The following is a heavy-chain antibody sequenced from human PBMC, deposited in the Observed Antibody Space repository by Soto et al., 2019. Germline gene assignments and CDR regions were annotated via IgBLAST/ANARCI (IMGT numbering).Heavy chain of an antibody. D-gene: IGHD4-17*01. J-gene: IGHJ4*02. Sequence: SETLSLTCTVSGGSISSGDYYWSWIRQPPGKGLEWIGYIYYSGSTYYNPSLKSRVTISVDTSKNQFSLKLSSVTAADTAVYYCARGGVYGDYGGVDYWGQGTLVTVSS. CDR1: GGSISSGDYY. CDR3: ARGGVYGDYGGVDY. V-gene: IGHV4-30-4*01. CDR2: IYYSGST.